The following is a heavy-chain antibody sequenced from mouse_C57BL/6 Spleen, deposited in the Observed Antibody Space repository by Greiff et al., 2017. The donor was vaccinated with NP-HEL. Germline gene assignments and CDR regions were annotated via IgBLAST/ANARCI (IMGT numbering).Heavy chain of an antibody. V-gene: IGHV2-5*01. Sequence: QVQLKESGPGLVQPSQSLSITCTVSGFSLTSYGVHWVRQSPGKGLEWLGVIWRGGSTDYNAAFMSRLSITKDNSKSQVFFKMNSLQADDTAIYYCAKNYYGSRGDYAMDYWGQGTSVTVSS. J-gene: IGHJ4*01. CDR3: AKNYYGSRGDYAMDY. CDR1: GFSLTSYG. CDR2: IWRGGST. D-gene: IGHD1-1*01.